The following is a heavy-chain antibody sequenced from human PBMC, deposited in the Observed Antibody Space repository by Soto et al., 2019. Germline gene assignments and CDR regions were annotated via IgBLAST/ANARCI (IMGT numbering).Heavy chain of an antibody. V-gene: IGHV4-59*01. CDR3: ARVLGVEMATTRQYYFDY. CDR2: IYYSGST. J-gene: IGHJ4*02. Sequence: SETLSLTCTVSGGSISSYYWSWIRQPPGKGLEWIGYIYYSGSTNYNPSLKSRVTISVDTSKNQFSLKLSSVTAADTAVYYCARVLGVEMATTRQYYFDYWGQGTLVTVSS. CDR1: GGSISSYY. D-gene: IGHD5-12*01.